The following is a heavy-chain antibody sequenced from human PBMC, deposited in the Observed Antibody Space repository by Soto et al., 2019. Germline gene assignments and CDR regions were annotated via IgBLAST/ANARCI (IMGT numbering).Heavy chain of an antibody. CDR1: VDSTSTSAYY. D-gene: IGHD2-15*01. V-gene: IGHV4-39*07. CDR3: ARATCSGGSCYSFDY. CDR2: INHSGST. J-gene: IGHJ4*02. Sequence: PSETLSLTCTASVDSTSTSAYYWGWIRQPPGKGLEWIGGINHSGSTYYNPSLKSRVTISVDTSKNQFSLKLSSVTAADTAVYYCARATCSGGSCYSFDYWGQGTLVTVSS.